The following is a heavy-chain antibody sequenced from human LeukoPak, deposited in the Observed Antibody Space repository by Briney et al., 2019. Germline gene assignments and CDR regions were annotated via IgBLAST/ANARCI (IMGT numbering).Heavy chain of an antibody. CDR3: ARGGHIITMVRGVITPSDY. V-gene: IGHV1-2*04. CDR1: GYTFTGYY. CDR2: ITPNSGGT. Sequence: ASVTVSCKASGYTFTGYYMHWVRQAPGQGLEGMGWITPNSGGTNYAQKFQGWVTMTRDTSISTAYMELSRLRSDDTAVYYCARGGHIITMVRGVITPSDYWGQGTLVTVSS. D-gene: IGHD3-10*01. J-gene: IGHJ4*02.